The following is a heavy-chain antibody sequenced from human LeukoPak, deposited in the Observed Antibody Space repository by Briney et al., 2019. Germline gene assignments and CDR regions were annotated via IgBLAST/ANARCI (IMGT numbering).Heavy chain of an antibody. V-gene: IGHV3-74*01. CDR1: GFTFSTYW. Sequence: GGSLRLSCAASGFTFSTYWMHWVRQTPGKGLVWVSRINTDGSTTNYADSVKGRFTISRDNAKNTLYLQMNSLRAEDTAVYYCVRSAFLTTEFYFDYWGRGTLVTVSS. D-gene: IGHD4-11*01. J-gene: IGHJ4*01. CDR3: VRSAFLTTEFYFDY. CDR2: INTDGSTT.